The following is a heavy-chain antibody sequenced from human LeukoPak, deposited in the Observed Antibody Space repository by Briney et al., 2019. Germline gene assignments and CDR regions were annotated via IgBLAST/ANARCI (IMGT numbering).Heavy chain of an antibody. CDR1: GFTFSNAW. D-gene: IGHD1-26*01. V-gene: IGHV3-20*04. Sequence: GGSLRLSCAASGFTFSNAWMSWVRQAPGKGLEWVSGINWNGGSTGYADSVKGRFTISRDNAKNSLYLQMNSLRAEDTALYYCARDARSHDAFDIWGQGTMVTVSS. CDR3: ARDARSHDAFDI. CDR2: INWNGGST. J-gene: IGHJ3*02.